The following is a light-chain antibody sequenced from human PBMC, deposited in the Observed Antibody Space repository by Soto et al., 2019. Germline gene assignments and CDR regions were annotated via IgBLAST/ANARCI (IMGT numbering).Light chain of an antibody. Sequence: DIQRTQAPSSLPASVGDRVAITGRARQGFSYYLTWYQQKPGTVPKLMIYAESTLQSGIPSRFSGSGPGTDFTLTISSLKPEDVATYYFQKYTSAPFAFGPGKTVYIQ. V-gene: IGKV1-27*01. CDR1: QGFSYY. CDR3: QKYTSAPFA. CDR2: AES. J-gene: IGKJ3*01.